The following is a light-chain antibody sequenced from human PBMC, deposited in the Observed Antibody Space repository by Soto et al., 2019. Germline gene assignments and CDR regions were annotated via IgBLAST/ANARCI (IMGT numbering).Light chain of an antibody. CDR1: QSVLYSSNNKNY. V-gene: IGKV4-1*01. J-gene: IGKJ4*01. CDR3: QQYYSTPCT. Sequence: DIVMTQSPDSLAVSLGERATINCKSSQSVLYSSNNKNYLAWYQQKPGQPPKLLIYWASTRESGVPDRFSGSGSGTDFTLTISRPQAEDVAVYFCQQYYSTPCTFGGGTKVEIK. CDR2: WAS.